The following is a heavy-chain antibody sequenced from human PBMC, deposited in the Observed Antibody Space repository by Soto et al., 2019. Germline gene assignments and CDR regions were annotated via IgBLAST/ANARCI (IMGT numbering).Heavy chain of an antibody. CDR3: AKRSILTGYYRNLYYFDY. Sequence: LRLSCAASGFTFSSYAMSWVRQAPGKGLEWVSAISGSGGSTYYADSVKGWFTISRDNSKNTLYLQMNSLRAEDTAVYYCAKRSILTGYYRNLYYFDYWGQGTLVTVSS. J-gene: IGHJ4*02. CDR1: GFTFSSYA. V-gene: IGHV3-23*01. CDR2: ISGSGGST. D-gene: IGHD3-9*01.